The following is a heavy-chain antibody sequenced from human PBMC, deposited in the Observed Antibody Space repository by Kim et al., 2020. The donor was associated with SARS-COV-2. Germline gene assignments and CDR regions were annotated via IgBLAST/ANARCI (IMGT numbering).Heavy chain of an antibody. V-gene: IGHV3-15*01. J-gene: IGHJ4*02. CDR2: IKTKTDRGTT. D-gene: IGHD3-10*01. CDR3: TSFGIIVRGVPFDY. CDR1: GFTFSNTW. Sequence: GGSLRLSCAASGFTFSNTWMSWVRQAPGKGLEWVGRIKTKTDRGTTDYAAPVKGRFTISRDDSKNTLYLQMNSLQPEDTAMYYCTSFGIIVRGVPFDYWGQGTVVTVSS.